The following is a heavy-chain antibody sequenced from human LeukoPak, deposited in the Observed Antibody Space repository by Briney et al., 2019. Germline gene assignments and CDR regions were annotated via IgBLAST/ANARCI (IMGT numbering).Heavy chain of an antibody. D-gene: IGHD2-2*01. J-gene: IGHJ4*02. V-gene: IGHV4-38-2*01. CDR1: GYSISSGYY. CDR2: IYHSGST. CDR3: ARCDQLRYFDY. Sequence: PSETLSLTCAVSGYSISSGYYWGWIRQPPGKGLEWIGSIYHSGSTYYNPSLKSRVTISVDTSKNQFSLKLSSVTAADTAVYYCARCDQLRYFDYWGQGTLVTVSS.